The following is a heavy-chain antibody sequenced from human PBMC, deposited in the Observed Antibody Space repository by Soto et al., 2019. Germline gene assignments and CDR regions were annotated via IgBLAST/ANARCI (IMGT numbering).Heavy chain of an antibody. D-gene: IGHD5-12*01. CDR2: INHSGST. J-gene: IGHJ5*02. CDR1: GGSFSSYY. Sequence: SETLSRTCDVYGGSFSSYYWNWIRQPPGKGLEWLGEINHSGSTNYNPSLESRVTISLDTSKTQFSLKLTSVTAADTAVYYCARGEGRLVGTWFDPWGQGTLVTVSS. CDR3: ARGEGRLVGTWFDP. V-gene: IGHV4-34*01.